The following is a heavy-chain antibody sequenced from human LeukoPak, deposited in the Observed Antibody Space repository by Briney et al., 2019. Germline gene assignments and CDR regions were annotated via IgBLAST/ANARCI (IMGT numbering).Heavy chain of an antibody. CDR1: GGSFSGYY. CDR3: ARQGSYYNVHYMDV. D-gene: IGHD3-10*01. J-gene: IGHJ6*03. V-gene: IGHV4-34*01. CDR2: INHSGST. Sequence: PSETLSLTCAVYGGSFSGYYWSWIRQPPGKGLEWIGEINHSGSTNYNPSLKSRVTISVDTSKNQFSLKLSSVTAADTAVYYCARQGSYYNVHYMDVWGKGTTVTISS.